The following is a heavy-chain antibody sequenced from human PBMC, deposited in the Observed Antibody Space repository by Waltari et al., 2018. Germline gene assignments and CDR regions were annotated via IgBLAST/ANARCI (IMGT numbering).Heavy chain of an antibody. V-gene: IGHV1-69*04. CDR1: GGTFSSYA. D-gene: IGHD2-8*02. J-gene: IGHJ6*03. CDR3: ARDVHCTGGVCPPKYYYYYMDV. Sequence: QVQLVQSGAEVKKPGSSVKVSCKASGGTFSSYAISWVRQAPGQGLEWMGGIIPILGIANYAQKFQGRVTITADESTSTAYMELSSLRSEDTAVYYCARDVHCTGGVCPPKYYYYYMDVWGKGTTVTVSS. CDR2: IIPILGIA.